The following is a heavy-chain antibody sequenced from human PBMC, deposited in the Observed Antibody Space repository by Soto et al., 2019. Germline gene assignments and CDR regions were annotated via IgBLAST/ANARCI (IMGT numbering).Heavy chain of an antibody. CDR2: INHSGST. D-gene: IGHD4-17*01. CDR3: AREACGDYACYYYYGMDV. Sequence: PSETLSHTCAVYGGSFSGYYWIWIRQPPGKGLEWIGEINHSGSTNYNPSLKSRVTISVDTSKNQFSLKLSSVTAADTAVYYCAREACGDYACYYYYGMDVWGQGTTVTVSS. CDR1: GGSFSGYY. J-gene: IGHJ6*02. V-gene: IGHV4-34*01.